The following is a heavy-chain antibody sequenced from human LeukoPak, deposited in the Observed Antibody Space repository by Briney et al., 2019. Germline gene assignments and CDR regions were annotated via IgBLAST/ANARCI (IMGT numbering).Heavy chain of an antibody. J-gene: IGHJ4*02. Sequence: PSETLSLTCAVSGYSISSGYYWGWIRQPPGKGLEWIGSIYRSGSTYYNPSLKSRVTISVDTSKNQFSLKLSSVTAADTAVYYCARLWRSSGYYYGTFDYWGQGTLVTVSS. CDR2: IYRSGST. V-gene: IGHV4-38-2*01. D-gene: IGHD3-22*01. CDR1: GYSISSGYY. CDR3: ARLWRSSGYYYGTFDY.